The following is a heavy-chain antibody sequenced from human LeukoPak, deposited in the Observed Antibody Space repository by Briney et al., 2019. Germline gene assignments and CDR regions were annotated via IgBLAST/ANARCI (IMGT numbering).Heavy chain of an antibody. CDR2: IKPDEGEK. CDR3: ARDHYDFWSGYYWFDY. D-gene: IGHD3-3*01. J-gene: IGHJ4*02. CDR1: GFTFSSDW. Sequence: GGSLRLSCVASGFTFSSDWMIWVRQSPGKGLEWVANIKPDEGEKYYVDSVKGRFTVSRDNAKNSLYLQMNSLRAEDTAVYYCARDHYDFWSGYYWFDYWGQGTLVTVSS. V-gene: IGHV3-7*01.